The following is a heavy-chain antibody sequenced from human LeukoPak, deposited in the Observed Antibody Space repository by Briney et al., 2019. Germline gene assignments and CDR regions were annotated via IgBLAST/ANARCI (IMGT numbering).Heavy chain of an antibody. CDR1: GGSFSGYY. Sequence: PSETLSLTCAVYGGSFSGYYWSWIRQPPGKGLEWIGEINHSGSTNYNPSLKSRVTISVDTSKNQFSLKLSSVTAAGTAVYYCARDLGIAAAGGVDVWGKGTTVTVSS. V-gene: IGHV4-34*01. CDR3: ARDLGIAAAGGVDV. D-gene: IGHD6-13*01. CDR2: INHSGST. J-gene: IGHJ6*04.